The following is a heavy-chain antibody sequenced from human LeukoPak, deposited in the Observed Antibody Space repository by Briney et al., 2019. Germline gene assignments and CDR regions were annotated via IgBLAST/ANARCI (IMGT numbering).Heavy chain of an antibody. Sequence: PSETLSLTCTVSGGSISSYYWSWIRQPPGKGLEWIGYIYYSGSTNYNPSLKSRVTISVDTSKNQFSLKLSSVTAADTAVYYCATYLEAFDIWGQGTMVTVSS. CDR2: IYYSGST. J-gene: IGHJ3*02. V-gene: IGHV4-59*01. CDR3: ATYLEAFDI. D-gene: IGHD2-2*01. CDR1: GGSISSYY.